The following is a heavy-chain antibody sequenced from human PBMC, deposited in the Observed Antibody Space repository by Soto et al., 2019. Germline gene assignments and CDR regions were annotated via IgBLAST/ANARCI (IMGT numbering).Heavy chain of an antibody. J-gene: IGHJ4*02. CDR3: ARDWRSESYYYGSGSSYFDY. Sequence: GGSLRLSCAASGFTFSSYAMHWVRQAPGKGLEWVAVISYDGSNKYYADSVKGRFTISRDNSKNTLYLQMNSLRAEDTAVYYCARDWRSESYYYGSGSSYFDYWGQGTLVTVSS. D-gene: IGHD3-10*01. CDR2: ISYDGSNK. V-gene: IGHV3-30-3*01. CDR1: GFTFSSYA.